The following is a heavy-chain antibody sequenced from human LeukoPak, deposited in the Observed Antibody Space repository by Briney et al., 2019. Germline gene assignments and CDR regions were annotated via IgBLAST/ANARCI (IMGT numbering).Heavy chain of an antibody. D-gene: IGHD6-13*01. CDR2: ISAYNGNT. J-gene: IGHJ5*02. CDR1: GYTFTSYG. CDR3: ARDRGLIAAAGTVNWFDP. Sequence: ASVKVSCKASGYTFTSYGISWVRQAPGQGLEWMGWISAYNGNTNYAQKLQGRVTMTTDTSTSTAYMELRSLRSDDTAVYYCARDRGLIAAAGTVNWFDPWGQGTLVTVSS. V-gene: IGHV1-18*01.